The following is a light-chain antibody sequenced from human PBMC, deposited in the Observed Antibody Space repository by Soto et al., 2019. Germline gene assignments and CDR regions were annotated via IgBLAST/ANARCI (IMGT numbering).Light chain of an antibody. Sequence: VMSQSPLSLPVTPAETVSISCRSSQSLLHSNGYSCLDWYLQKPGQSPQLLIHLASTRASGVPDRFSGSGSGTDFPLKISRVEAEDVGVYYCMQALQSPVTFGGGTRVEIK. J-gene: IGKJ4*01. CDR3: MQALQSPVT. V-gene: IGKV2-28*01. CDR1: QSLLHSNGYSC. CDR2: LAS.